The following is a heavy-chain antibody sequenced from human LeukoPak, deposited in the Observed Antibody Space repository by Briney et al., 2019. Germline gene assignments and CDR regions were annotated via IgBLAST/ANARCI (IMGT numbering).Heavy chain of an antibody. Sequence: ASVKVSCKASGYTFTGYYMHWVRQAPGQGLEWMGWINPNSGGTNYAQKFQGRVTMTRDTSISTAYMELSRLRSDDTAVYYCARYSSGSANYYFHEWGQGTLVTVSS. D-gene: IGHD5-12*01. V-gene: IGHV1-2*02. CDR1: GYTFTGYY. J-gene: IGHJ4*02. CDR3: ARYSSGSANYYFHE. CDR2: INPNSGGT.